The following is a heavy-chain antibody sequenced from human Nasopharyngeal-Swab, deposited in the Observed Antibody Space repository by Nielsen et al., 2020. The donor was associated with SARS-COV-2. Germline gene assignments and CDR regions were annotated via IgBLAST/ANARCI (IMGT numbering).Heavy chain of an antibody. J-gene: IGHJ4*02. CDR3: ARDMRGAFDY. CDR1: GFTFSSYA. V-gene: IGHV3-30*14. CDR2: ISYDGSNK. D-gene: IGHD2-2*01. Sequence: GESLKISCAASGFTFSSYAMHWVRQAPGKGLEWVAVISYDGSNKYYADSVKGRFTISRDNSTNTLYLQMNSLRVEDTAVYYCARDMRGAFDYWGQGTLVTVSS.